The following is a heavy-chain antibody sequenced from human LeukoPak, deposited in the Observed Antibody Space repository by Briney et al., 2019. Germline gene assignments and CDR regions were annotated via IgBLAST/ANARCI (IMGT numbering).Heavy chain of an antibody. Sequence: PGGSLRPSCAAYGFIVDDYAMYWVRQAPGKGLEWVSLISGDGGSTYYADSVKGRFTISRDNSKNSLFLQMNSLRTEDTALYYCAKDILSEQWHDAFDIWGQGTMVTVSS. CDR1: GFIVDDYA. D-gene: IGHD6-19*01. CDR2: ISGDGGST. V-gene: IGHV3-43*02. J-gene: IGHJ3*02. CDR3: AKDILSEQWHDAFDI.